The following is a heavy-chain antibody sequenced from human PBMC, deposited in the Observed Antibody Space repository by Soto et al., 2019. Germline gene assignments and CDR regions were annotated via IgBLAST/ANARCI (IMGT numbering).Heavy chain of an antibody. CDR3: ARVVGAPNWFDP. V-gene: IGHV3-72*01. D-gene: IGHD1-26*01. CDR2: SRNKANSYTT. CDR1: GFTFSDHQ. Sequence: EVQLVESGGGLVQPGGSLRLSCAASGFTFSDHQMDWVRQAPGKGLEWVGRSRNKANSYTTEYAASVKGRFTISRDDSKNYLYLQMNSLKIEDTAVYSCARVVGAPNWFDPWGQGTLVTVSS. J-gene: IGHJ5*02.